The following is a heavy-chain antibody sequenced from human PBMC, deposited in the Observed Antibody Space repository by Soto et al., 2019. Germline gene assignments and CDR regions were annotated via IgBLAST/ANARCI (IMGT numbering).Heavy chain of an antibody. CDR3: ASPSRITMIVVY. J-gene: IGHJ4*02. CDR2: IYYSGST. V-gene: IGHV4-39*01. D-gene: IGHD3-22*01. Sequence: QLQLQESGPGLVKPSETLSLTCTVSGGSISSSSYYWGWIRQPPGKGLEWIGSIYYSGSTYYNPSLKIRVTISVDTSKNQFSLKLSSVTAADTAVYYCASPSRITMIVVYWGQGTLVTVSS. CDR1: GGSISSSSYY.